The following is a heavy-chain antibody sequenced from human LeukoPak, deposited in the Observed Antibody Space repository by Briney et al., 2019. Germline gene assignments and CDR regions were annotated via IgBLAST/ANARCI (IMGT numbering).Heavy chain of an antibody. D-gene: IGHD1-26*01. V-gene: IGHV3-73*01. J-gene: IGHJ5*02. CDR1: GFTFSGSA. CDR3: TRDSGTYNWLDP. CDR2: IDKKDNGYATAT. Sequence: GGSLTLSCAASGFTFSGSAIHWVRQSSGKGLEWVGQIDKKDNGYATATAYAASVKGRFTISRDDSINTAYLQMKSLKTEDTALYYCTRDSGTYNWLDPWGQGTLVTVSS.